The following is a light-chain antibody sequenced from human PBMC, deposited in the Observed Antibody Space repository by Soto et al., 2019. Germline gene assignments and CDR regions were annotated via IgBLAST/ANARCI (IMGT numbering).Light chain of an antibody. CDR1: QSVSTN. CDR3: HLYNFWPT. CDR2: GTS. J-gene: IGKJ1*01. Sequence: EIVMTQSPPTLSVSPGERATLSSRARQSVSTNLAWYQQTPGQSPRLLIYGTSTRATDIPARFSGSGSGTEFTLTISSLPSEDSAVYCCHLYNFWPTFGQGTKVDNK. V-gene: IGKV3-15*01.